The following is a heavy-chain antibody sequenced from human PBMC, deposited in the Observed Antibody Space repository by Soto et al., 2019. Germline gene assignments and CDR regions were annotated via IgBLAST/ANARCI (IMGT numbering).Heavy chain of an antibody. CDR1: RFTFSSYA. CDR2: ISYDGSNK. D-gene: IGHD3-10*01. CDR3: ARDSYGSGSYGFILVMDV. Sequence: QVQLVESGGGVVQPGRSLRLSCAASRFTFSSYAMHWVRQAPGKGLEWVAVISYDGSNKYYADSVKGRFTISRDNSKNTLYLQMNSLRAEDTAVYYCARDSYGSGSYGFILVMDVWGQGTTVTVSS. J-gene: IGHJ6*02. V-gene: IGHV3-30-3*01.